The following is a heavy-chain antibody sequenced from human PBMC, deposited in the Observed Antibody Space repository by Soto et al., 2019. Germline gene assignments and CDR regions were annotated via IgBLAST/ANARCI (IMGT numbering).Heavy chain of an antibody. CDR1: GGTFSSYA. V-gene: IGHV1-69*13. J-gene: IGHJ4*02. CDR2: IIPIFGTA. CDR3: ACSMAARPIYYFDY. D-gene: IGHD6-6*01. Sequence: SVKVSRKASGGTFSSYAISWVRQAPGQGLEWMGGIIPIFGTANYAQKFQGRVTITADESTSTAYMELSSLRSEDTAVYYCACSMAARPIYYFDYWGQGTLVTVSS.